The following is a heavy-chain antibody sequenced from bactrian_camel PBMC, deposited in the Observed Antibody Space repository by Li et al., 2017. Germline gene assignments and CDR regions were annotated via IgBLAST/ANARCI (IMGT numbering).Heavy chain of an antibody. J-gene: IGHJ6*01. Sequence: EVQLVESGGGSVQTGGSLRLSCAPSGLSVSDFSMAWFRQSPGKEREAVAAIRRDDLTAYTDSVKGRFTISRDNAKNTVYLQMNSLKSEDRALYYCAAEANYDFAAQFGYWGQGTQVTVS. D-gene: IGHD3*01. CDR2: IRRDDLT. CDR1: GLSVSDFS. CDR3: AAEANYDFAAQFGY. V-gene: IGHV3S67*01.